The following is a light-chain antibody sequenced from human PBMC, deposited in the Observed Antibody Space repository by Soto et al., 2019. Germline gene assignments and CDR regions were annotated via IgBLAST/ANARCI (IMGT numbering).Light chain of an antibody. CDR3: QHYGSSPPFT. V-gene: IGKV3-20*01. J-gene: IGKJ3*01. CDR1: QTVSSYY. Sequence: EIVLTQSPGTLSLSPGERATLSCRASQTVSSYYLAWYQQRPGQAPRLLIYDASTRATGIPDRFSGRGSGTDFTLTISRLEPEDFAIYYCQHYGSSPPFTFGPGTKVDVK. CDR2: DAS.